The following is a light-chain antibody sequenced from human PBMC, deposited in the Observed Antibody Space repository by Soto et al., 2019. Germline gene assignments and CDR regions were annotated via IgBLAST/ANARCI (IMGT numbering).Light chain of an antibody. CDR2: GAS. V-gene: IGKV3-20*01. J-gene: IGKJ5*01. Sequence: EIVLTQSPGTLPLSPGERATLSCRASQSVSNNYLAWYQQKPGQAPRLLIYGASNRTTGIPDRFSGSGSGTDFTLTISSLQPEDFAAYYCQQSYSTPITFGQGTRLEIK. CDR3: QQSYSTPIT. CDR1: QSVSNNY.